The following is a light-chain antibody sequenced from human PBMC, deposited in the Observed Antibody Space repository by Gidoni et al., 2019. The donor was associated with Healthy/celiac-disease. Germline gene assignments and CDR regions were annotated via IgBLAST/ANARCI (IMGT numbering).Light chain of an antibody. CDR2: GAS. Sequence: EIVLTQSPGTLSLSPGERATLSCRASQSVSSSYLAWYQQKPGQAPRLLIYGASSRANGIPDRFSGSGSGTDFTLTISRLEPEDFAVYYCQQYGSSPKTFXXXTKVEIK. V-gene: IGKV3-20*01. CDR1: QSVSSSY. CDR3: QQYGSSPKT. J-gene: IGKJ1*01.